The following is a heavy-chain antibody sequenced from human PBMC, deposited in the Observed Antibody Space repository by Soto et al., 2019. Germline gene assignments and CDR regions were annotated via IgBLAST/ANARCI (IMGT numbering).Heavy chain of an antibody. D-gene: IGHD3-22*01. CDR3: ARLWPPMIVGGTGAFDI. CDR2: IYPGDSDT. V-gene: IGHV5-51*01. J-gene: IGHJ3*02. CDR1: GYSFTSYW. Sequence: GESLKISCKGSGYSFTSYWIGWVRQMPGKGLEWMGIIYPGDSDTRYSPSFQGQVTISADKSISTAYLQWSSLKASDTAMYYCARLWPPMIVGGTGAFDIWGQGTMVTVSS.